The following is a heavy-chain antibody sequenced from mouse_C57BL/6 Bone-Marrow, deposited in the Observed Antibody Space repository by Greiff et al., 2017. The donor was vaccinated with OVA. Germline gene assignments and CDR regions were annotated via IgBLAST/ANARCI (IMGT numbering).Heavy chain of an antibody. CDR3: ARDSYYGLDY. D-gene: IGHD1-1*01. CDR1: GYTFTNYW. J-gene: IGHJ2*01. CDR2: IYPGGGYT. V-gene: IGHV1-63*01. Sequence: QVQLQQSGAELVRPGTSVKMSCKASGYTFTNYWIGWAKQRPGHGLEWIGDIYPGGGYTNYNEKFKGKATLTADKSSSTAHMQFSSLTSEDSAIYYCARDSYYGLDYWGQGTTLTVSS.